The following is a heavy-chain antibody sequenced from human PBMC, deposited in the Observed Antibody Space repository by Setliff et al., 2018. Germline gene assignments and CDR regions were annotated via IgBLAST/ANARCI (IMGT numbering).Heavy chain of an antibody. D-gene: IGHD3-22*01. V-gene: IGHV3-64*01. Sequence: GGSLRLSCAASGFSFSSYAMHWVRQAPGKGLEYVSAISSNGGSTYYANSVKGRFTISRDNSKNTLYLQMGSLRAEDMAVYYCASTAHYDSSGYPRNLYYYGMDVWGQGTTVTVSS. CDR1: GFSFSSYA. CDR2: ISSNGGST. CDR3: ASTAHYDSSGYPRNLYYYGMDV. J-gene: IGHJ6*02.